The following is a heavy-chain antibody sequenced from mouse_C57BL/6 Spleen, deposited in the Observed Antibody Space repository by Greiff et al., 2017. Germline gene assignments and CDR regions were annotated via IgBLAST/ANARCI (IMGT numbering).Heavy chain of an antibody. CDR1: GYTFTSYW. CDR3: AREELLLSYYAMDY. V-gene: IGHV1-64*01. CDR2: IHPNSGST. D-gene: IGHD1-1*01. Sequence: VQLQQPGAELVKPGASVKLSCKASGYTFTSYWMHWVKQRPGQGLEWIGMIHPNSGSTNYNEKFKSKATLTVDKSSSTAYMQLSSLTSEDSAVYYCAREELLLSYYAMDYWGQGTSVTVSS. J-gene: IGHJ4*01.